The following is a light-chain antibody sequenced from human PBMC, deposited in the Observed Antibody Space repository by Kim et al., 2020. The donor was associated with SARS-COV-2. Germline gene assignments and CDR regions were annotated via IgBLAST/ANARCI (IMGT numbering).Light chain of an antibody. CDR3: QQYGSSRT. J-gene: IGKJ5*01. CDR2: GAS. Sequence: LSPGERATLSCRASQSVSSSYLAWYQQNPGQAPRLLIYGASSRATGIPDRFSGSGSGTDFTLTISRLEPEDFAVYYCQQYGSSRTFGQGTRLEIK. CDR1: QSVSSSY. V-gene: IGKV3-20*01.